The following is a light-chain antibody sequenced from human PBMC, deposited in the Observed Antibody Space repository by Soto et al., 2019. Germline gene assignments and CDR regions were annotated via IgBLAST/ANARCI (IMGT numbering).Light chain of an antibody. V-gene: IGKV1-5*01. CDR2: DAS. CDR1: XSISRW. CDR3: QQYNSYPLT. Sequence: DIQMTQSPSTLSASVGDRVTITCRASXSISRWLAWYQQKPGKVPNLLVYDASSLEGGVPSRFSGTGAGTEFTLTISSLQPDDFATYYCQQYNSYPLTFGGGTKVEIK. J-gene: IGKJ4*01.